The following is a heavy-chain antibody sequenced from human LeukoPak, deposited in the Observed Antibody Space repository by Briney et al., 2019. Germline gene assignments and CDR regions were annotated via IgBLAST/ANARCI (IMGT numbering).Heavy chain of an antibody. J-gene: IGHJ4*02. CDR2: INHSGTT. CDR3: ARDFDTSGYYFHY. D-gene: IGHD3-22*01. V-gene: IGHV4-39*07. CDR1: GGSISSSGYY. Sequence: SETLSLTCTVSGGSISSSGYYWGWIRQPPGKGLEWIGEINHSGTTVYSPSLKSRLTISLDTSKNQFSLKLTSVTAADTAVYYCARDFDTSGYYFHYWGQGTLVTVSS.